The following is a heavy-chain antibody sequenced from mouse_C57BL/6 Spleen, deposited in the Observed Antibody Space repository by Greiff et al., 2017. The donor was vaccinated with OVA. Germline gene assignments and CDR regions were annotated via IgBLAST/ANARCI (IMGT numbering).Heavy chain of an antibody. CDR1: GYTFTSYW. CDR3: ARSITGTRDAMDY. Sequence: QVQLKESGAELAKPGASVKLSCKASGYTFTSYWMHWVKQRPGQGLEWIGYINPSSGYTKYNQKFKDKATLTADKSSSTAYMQLSSLTYEDSAVYYCARSITGTRDAMDYWGQGTSVTVSS. J-gene: IGHJ4*01. V-gene: IGHV1-7*01. D-gene: IGHD4-1*01. CDR2: INPSSGYT.